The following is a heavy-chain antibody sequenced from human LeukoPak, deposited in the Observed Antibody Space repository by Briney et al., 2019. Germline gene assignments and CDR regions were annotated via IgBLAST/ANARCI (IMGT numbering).Heavy chain of an antibody. J-gene: IGHJ6*03. Sequence: ASVKVSCKASGYTFTSYGISWVRQATGQGLEWMGWMNPNSGNTGYAQKFQGRVTMTRNTSISTAYMELSSLRSEDTAVYYCARYCSSTSCHDYYYYYMDVWGKGTTVTVSS. CDR1: GYTFTSYG. CDR3: ARYCSSTSCHDYYYYYMDV. D-gene: IGHD2-2*01. CDR2: MNPNSGNT. V-gene: IGHV1-8*02.